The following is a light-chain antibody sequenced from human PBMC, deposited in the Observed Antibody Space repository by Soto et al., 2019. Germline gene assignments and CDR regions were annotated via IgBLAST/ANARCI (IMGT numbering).Light chain of an antibody. CDR3: LQDYNYPYT. J-gene: IGKJ2*01. CDR2: AAS. CDR1: QGISND. V-gene: IGKV1-6*01. Sequence: AIPMTQSPSSLSASVGDRVTITSRARQGISNDLGWYQQKPGKAPKLLIYAASSLQSGVPSRFSGSGYGTDFTLTISSLQPEDFATYSCLQDYNYPYTFGQGTKLEIK.